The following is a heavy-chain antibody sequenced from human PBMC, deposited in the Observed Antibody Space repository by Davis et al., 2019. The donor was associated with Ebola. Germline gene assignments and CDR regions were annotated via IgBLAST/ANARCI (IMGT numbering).Heavy chain of an antibody. Sequence: GESLKISCAASGFTFSSYAMHWVRQAPGKGLEWVAVISYDGSNKYYADSVKGRFTISRDNSKNTLYLQMNSLRAEDTAVYYCARGMVRAPSWFDPWGQGTLVTVSS. CDR1: GFTFSSYA. CDR3: ARGMVRAPSWFDP. CDR2: ISYDGSNK. V-gene: IGHV3-30-3*01. J-gene: IGHJ5*02. D-gene: IGHD3-10*01.